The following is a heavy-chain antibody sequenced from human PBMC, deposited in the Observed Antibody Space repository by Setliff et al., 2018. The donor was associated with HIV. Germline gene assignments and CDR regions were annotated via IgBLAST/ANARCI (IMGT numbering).Heavy chain of an antibody. CDR2: VYYTGKT. CDR1: GVSIVSGGFY. CDR3: GRTMTYYYLCMDV. Sequence: KPSETLSLTCSVSGVSIVSGGFYYSWIRQHPGKGLEWLGTVYYTGKTYYNPSLQSRLTMSADTSKNQVSLELSSVTAADTAVYYCGRTMTYYYLCMDVWGNGTTVTVSS. V-gene: IGHV4-31*03. J-gene: IGHJ6*03.